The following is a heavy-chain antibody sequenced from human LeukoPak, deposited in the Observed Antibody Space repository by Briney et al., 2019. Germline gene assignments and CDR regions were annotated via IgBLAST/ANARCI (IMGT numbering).Heavy chain of an antibody. J-gene: IGHJ3*01. CDR1: GFTFSTYA. D-gene: IGHD3-22*01. CDR2: ISCSGGST. V-gene: IGHV3-23*01. Sequence: GGSLRLSCAASGFTFSTYAMSWVRQAPGKGLEWVSAISCSGGSTHYAHPVTGRFTISRDNSKNMPYLQMSGLRAEDTAVYYCAKNYYDYSGLGLDLWGQGAMVSVSS. CDR3: AKNYYDYSGLGLDL.